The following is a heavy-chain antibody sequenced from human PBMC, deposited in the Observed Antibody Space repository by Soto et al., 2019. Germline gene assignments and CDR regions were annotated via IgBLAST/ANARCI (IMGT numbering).Heavy chain of an antibody. Sequence: EVQLVESGGGLVQPGGSLRLSCAASGFTVSSNYMSWVRQAPGKGLEWVSVIYRVGSTYYADSVKGRFTISRHNSKNTLYLQMNSLRAEDTAVYYCARDQIWSGYMTWGQGTLVTVSS. D-gene: IGHD3-3*01. V-gene: IGHV3-53*04. CDR3: ARDQIWSGYMT. J-gene: IGHJ5*02. CDR1: GFTVSSNY. CDR2: IYRVGST.